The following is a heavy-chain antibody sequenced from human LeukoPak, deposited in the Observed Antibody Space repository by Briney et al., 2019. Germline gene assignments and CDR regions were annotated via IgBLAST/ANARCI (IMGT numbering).Heavy chain of an antibody. J-gene: IGHJ4*02. CDR3: AKVPYSSSWYLDY. D-gene: IGHD6-13*01. CDR2: ISGSGGST. Sequence: GGTLRLSCAASGFTFSSYAMTWVRQVPGKGLEWVSAISGSGGSTYYAGSVKGRFTISRDNSKNTLYLQMNSLRAEDTAVYYCAKVPYSSSWYLDYWGQGTLVTVSS. V-gene: IGHV3-23*01. CDR1: GFTFSSYA.